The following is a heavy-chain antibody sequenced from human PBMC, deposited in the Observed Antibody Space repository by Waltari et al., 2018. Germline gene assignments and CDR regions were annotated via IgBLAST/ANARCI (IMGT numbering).Heavy chain of an antibody. V-gene: IGHV3-7*04. CDR3: ARGRLWGFDL. CDR2: IKQDASEK. Sequence: EEQLVESGGGWVQPGGSLRLSCDASGFTFSSDWMCWVRQAPGKGLEWVANIKQDASEKHYVDSLKGRITVSRDNAKNSLYLDMDSLRAEDTAVYYCARGRLWGFDLWGQGTLVTVSS. D-gene: IGHD3-16*01. J-gene: IGHJ4*02. CDR1: GFTFSSDW.